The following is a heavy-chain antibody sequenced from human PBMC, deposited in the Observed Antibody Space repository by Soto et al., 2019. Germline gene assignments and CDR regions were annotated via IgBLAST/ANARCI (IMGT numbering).Heavy chain of an antibody. V-gene: IGHV4-39*02. Sequence: SETLSLTCTVSGDSISSSSYYWGWIRQPPGKGLEWIGSIYCSGSTYYNPSLKSRVTISVDTSKNHFSLKLSSVTAADTAVYYCARPLDSSGYFYWGQGTLVTVSS. CDR3: ARPLDSSGYFY. CDR1: GDSISSSSYY. CDR2: IYCSGST. D-gene: IGHD3-22*01. J-gene: IGHJ4*02.